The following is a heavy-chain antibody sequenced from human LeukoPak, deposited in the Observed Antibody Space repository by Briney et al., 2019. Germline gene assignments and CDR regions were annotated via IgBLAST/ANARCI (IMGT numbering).Heavy chain of an antibody. Sequence: SVKVSCKASGYTFSGNHMHWVRQAPGQGLEWMGGIIPILRTAHYAQNFQGRVAITADESTSTTYMELNNLRFEDTAVYYCASPPFWEPTWFFYYWGQGSLVTVSS. J-gene: IGHJ4*02. CDR3: ASPPFWEPTWFFYY. CDR2: IIPILRTA. V-gene: IGHV1-69*13. CDR1: GYTFSGNH. D-gene: IGHD1-26*01.